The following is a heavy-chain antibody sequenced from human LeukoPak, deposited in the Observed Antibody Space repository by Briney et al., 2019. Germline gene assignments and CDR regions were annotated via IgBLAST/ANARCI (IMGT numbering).Heavy chain of an antibody. V-gene: IGHV3-9*01. Sequence: GGSLRLSCAASGFTFDDYAMHWVRQAPGEGLEWVSGISWNSGSIGYADSVKGRFTISRDNAKNSLYLQMNSLRAEDTALYYCAKPIVVLSGAGYFDLWGRGTLVTVSS. CDR3: AKPIVVLSGAGYFDL. CDR2: ISWNSGSI. CDR1: GFTFDDYA. D-gene: IGHD3-16*01. J-gene: IGHJ2*01.